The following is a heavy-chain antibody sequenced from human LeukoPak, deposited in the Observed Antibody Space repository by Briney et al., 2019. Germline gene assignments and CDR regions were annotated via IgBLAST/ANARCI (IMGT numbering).Heavy chain of an antibody. CDR1: GFTFSNHY. CDR2: ISSCSSNK. J-gene: IGHJ3*02. CDR3: AREGWDLNALDI. V-gene: IGHV3-11*04. D-gene: IGHD1-26*01. Sequence: GGSLRLSCAASGFTFSNHYMSWIRQAPGKGLVWVSYISSCSSNKYYADSVKGRFTISRDNAKNSLYLQMDSLRVEDTAVYYCAREGWDLNALDIWGQGTMVTVSP.